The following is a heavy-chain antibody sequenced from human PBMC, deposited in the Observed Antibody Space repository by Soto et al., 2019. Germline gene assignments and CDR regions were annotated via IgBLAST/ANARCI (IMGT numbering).Heavy chain of an antibody. V-gene: IGHV4-39*01. CDR3: ARQPRGSFCDY. CDR1: GGSISSSSYY. CDR2: IYYSGST. J-gene: IGHJ4*02. D-gene: IGHD3-10*01. Sequence: QLQLQESGPGLVKPSETLSLTCTVSGGSISSSSYYWGWIRQPPGKGLEWIGSIYYSGSTYYNPSLKSRVTISVDTSKNQFSLKLSSVTAADTAVYYCARQPRGSFCDYWGQGTLVTVSS.